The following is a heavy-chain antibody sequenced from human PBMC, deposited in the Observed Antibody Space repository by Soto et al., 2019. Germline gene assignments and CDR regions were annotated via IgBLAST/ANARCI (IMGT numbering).Heavy chain of an antibody. V-gene: IGHV1-69*01. CDR2: LIPRFGSA. Sequence: QVQLVQSGPEVKKPGSSVKVSCKASRGSFSSYAVTWVRQAPGQGLEWMGGLIPRFGSADYAQKFQGRVAITADDSTATAYMELSSLRSEDTAVYYCARGAYCSSTTCFQRDMEGWAYDIWGQGTMVVVSP. D-gene: IGHD2-2*01. CDR3: ARGAYCSSTTCFQRDMEGWAYDI. J-gene: IGHJ3*02. CDR1: RGSFSSYA.